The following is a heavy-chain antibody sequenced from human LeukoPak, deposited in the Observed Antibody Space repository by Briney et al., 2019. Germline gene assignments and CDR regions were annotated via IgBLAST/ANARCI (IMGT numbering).Heavy chain of an antibody. CDR1: GFTIDDYA. D-gene: IGHD2-15*01. V-gene: IGHV3-9*01. J-gene: IGHJ5*02. CDR2: IYRNSGGA. Sequence: GGSLRLSCAASGFTIDDYAMHWVRQAPGKGLEWVAGIYRNSGGAVYADSVQGRFTISRDNAKNSLYLQMNSLRTEDTAFYYCTKDNYCQRATCHGGWFDPWGQGTLVTVSS. CDR3: TKDNYCQRATCHGGWFDP.